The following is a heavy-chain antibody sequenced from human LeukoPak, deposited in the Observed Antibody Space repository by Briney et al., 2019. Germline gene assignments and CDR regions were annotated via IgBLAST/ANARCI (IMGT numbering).Heavy chain of an antibody. CDR2: ISHSGST. Sequence: SETLSLTCAVSGYSINSDYYWGWIRQPPGKGLECVGTISHSGSTYYIPSLKSRVTISLDTSKNQFSLKLTSVTAADTAVYFCARGSSSPDGVYFDYWGQGTLVTVSS. CDR3: ARGSSSPDGVYFDY. J-gene: IGHJ4*02. D-gene: IGHD2-8*01. V-gene: IGHV4-38-2*01. CDR1: GYSINSDYY.